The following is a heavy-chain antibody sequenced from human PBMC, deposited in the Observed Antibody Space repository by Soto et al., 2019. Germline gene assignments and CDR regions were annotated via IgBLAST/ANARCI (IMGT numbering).Heavy chain of an antibody. V-gene: IGHV4-4*02. CDR3: ARVALVTGCMHWYFDL. CDR2: NYESGST. CDR1: DGSISSGNW. Sequence: QVQLQESGPRLVKPSGTLSLTCVVSDGSISSGNWWTWVRQAPGKGMEWIGENYESGSTNFNPSLKSRVTMSMHTSKNQSSVRLNSVSAAETAVYYCARVALVTGCMHWYFDLWGRGTRVTVSS. J-gene: IGHJ2*01. D-gene: IGHD1-20*01.